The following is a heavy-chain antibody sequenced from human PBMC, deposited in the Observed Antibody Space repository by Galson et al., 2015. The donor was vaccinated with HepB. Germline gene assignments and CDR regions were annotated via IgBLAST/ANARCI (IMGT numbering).Heavy chain of an antibody. Sequence: PALVKPTQTLTLTCTFSGFSLSTSGMCVSWIRQPPGKALEWLARIDWDDDKYYSTSLKTRLTISKDTSKNQVVLTMTNMDPVDTATYYCARYRSTVSNPPYYYGMDVWGQGTTVTVSS. V-gene: IGHV2-70*11. CDR2: IDWDDDK. J-gene: IGHJ6*02. D-gene: IGHD4-11*01. CDR3: ARYRSTVSNPPYYYGMDV. CDR1: GFSLSTSGMC.